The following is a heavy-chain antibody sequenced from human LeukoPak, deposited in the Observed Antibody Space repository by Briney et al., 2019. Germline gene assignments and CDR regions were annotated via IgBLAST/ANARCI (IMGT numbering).Heavy chain of an antibody. D-gene: IGHD6-13*01. CDR1: GFTFSSYY. V-gene: IGHV3-23*01. J-gene: IGHJ4*02. CDR3: ANYRQSITAAGNSREFADY. Sequence: GGSLRLSCEASGFTFSSYYMIWVREAPGKGLEWVSVISVSGDWTYYADSVKGRFTISRDNSKNTLYLQMNSLRAEDTAVYYCANYRQSITAAGNSREFADYWGQGTLVTVSS. CDR2: ISVSGDWT.